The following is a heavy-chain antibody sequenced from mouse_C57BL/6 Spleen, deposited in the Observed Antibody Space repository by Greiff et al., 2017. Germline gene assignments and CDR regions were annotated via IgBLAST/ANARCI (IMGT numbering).Heavy chain of an antibody. J-gene: IGHJ3*01. CDR2: IYPGSGST. CDR3: AREEDYYVAWFAY. Sequence: QVQLQQPGAELVKPGASVKMSCKASGYTFTSYWITWVKQRPGQGLEWIGDIYPGSGSTNYNEKFKSKATLTVDTSSSTAYMQLSSLTSEDSAVYYCAREEDYYVAWFAYWGQGTLVTVSA. CDR1: GYTFTSYW. D-gene: IGHD1-1*01. V-gene: IGHV1-55*01.